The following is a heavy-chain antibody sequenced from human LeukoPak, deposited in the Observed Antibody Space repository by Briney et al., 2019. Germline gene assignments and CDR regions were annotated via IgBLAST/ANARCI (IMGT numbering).Heavy chain of an antibody. J-gene: IGHJ6*02. CDR3: AIRLDLGDYYYYGMDV. V-gene: IGHV1-46*01. D-gene: IGHD1-7*01. Sequence: ASVKVSCTASGYTFTSYYMHWVRQAPGQGLEWMGIINPSGGSTSYAQKFQGRVTMTRDTSTSTVYMELSSLRSEDTAVYYCAIRLDLGDYYYYGMDVWGQGTTVTVSS. CDR2: INPSGGST. CDR1: GYTFTSYY.